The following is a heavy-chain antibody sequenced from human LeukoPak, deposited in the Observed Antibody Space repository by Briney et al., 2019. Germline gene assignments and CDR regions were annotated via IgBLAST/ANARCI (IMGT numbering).Heavy chain of an antibody. Sequence: PGGSLRLSCAASGFTFSSYAMHWVRQAPGKGLEWVAVISYDGSNKYYADSVKGRFTISRDNSKNTLYLQMNSLRSEDTAVYYCATEGKMVRGVYTDYWGQGTLVTVSS. J-gene: IGHJ4*02. V-gene: IGHV3-30*04. CDR3: ATEGKMVRGVYTDY. CDR2: ISYDGSNK. D-gene: IGHD3-10*01. CDR1: GFTFSSYA.